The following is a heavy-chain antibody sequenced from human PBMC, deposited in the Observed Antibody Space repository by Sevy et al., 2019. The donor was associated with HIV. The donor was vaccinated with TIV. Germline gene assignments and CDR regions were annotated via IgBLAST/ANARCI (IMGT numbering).Heavy chain of an antibody. CDR1: GFTFNNFP. CDR3: VRERARSITFDI. CDR2: VSFDGGSK. V-gene: IGHV3-30-3*01. D-gene: IGHD3-16*01. Sequence: WGSLRLSCEASGFTFNNFPIHWVRQAPVKGLEWVAVVSFDGGSKYYADSVKGRFTVSRDNSKNTVYLQLNSLRAEDTAVYYCVRERARSITFDIWGQGTLVTVSS. J-gene: IGHJ3*02.